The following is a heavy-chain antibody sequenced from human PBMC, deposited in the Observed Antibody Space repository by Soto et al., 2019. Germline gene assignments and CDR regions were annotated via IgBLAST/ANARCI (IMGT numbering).Heavy chain of an antibody. Sequence: NPSETLSLTCVVYGGSFSGYFWNWIRQTPGKGLEWIGKVNHNGRNNYNPSLKSRVTISLDMSKNQISLKLTSVTAADTAVYYCARGGSSDWQVAFDFWGQGTMVTVSS. D-gene: IGHD6-19*01. CDR3: ARGGSSDWQVAFDF. CDR2: VNHNGRN. J-gene: IGHJ3*01. V-gene: IGHV4-34*01. CDR1: GGSFSGYF.